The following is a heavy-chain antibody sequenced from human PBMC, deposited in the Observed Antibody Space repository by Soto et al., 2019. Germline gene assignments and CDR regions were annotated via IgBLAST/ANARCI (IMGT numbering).Heavy chain of an antibody. J-gene: IGHJ6*02. V-gene: IGHV4-59*01. CDR2: IYYGGTT. D-gene: IGHD2-21*01. Sequence: TLSLTCTVSGGSISSYNWNWIRQPPGQGLEWIGAIYYGGTTTYNPSLRSRVTISVDTSKNQFSLKLSSVTAADTAVYYCARAHSLDVWGQGTTVTVSS. CDR3: ARAHSLDV. CDR1: GGSISSYN.